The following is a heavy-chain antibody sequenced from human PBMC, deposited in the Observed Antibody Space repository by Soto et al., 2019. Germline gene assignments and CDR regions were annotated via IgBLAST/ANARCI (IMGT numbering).Heavy chain of an antibody. CDR3: ARAESITIFGVVLAYFDY. V-gene: IGHV4-30-4*01. CDR2: IHNSGST. CDR1: GGYITSGDYY. J-gene: IGHJ4*02. D-gene: IGHD3-3*01. Sequence: QVQLQESGPGLVKPSQTLSLTCSVSGGYITSGDYYWSWIRQPPGKGLEWIGYIHNSGSTYYSPSLKSRVTLLVDTSTNEFYLELSSVTAADTAVYYCARAESITIFGVVLAYFDYWGRGTLVTVSS.